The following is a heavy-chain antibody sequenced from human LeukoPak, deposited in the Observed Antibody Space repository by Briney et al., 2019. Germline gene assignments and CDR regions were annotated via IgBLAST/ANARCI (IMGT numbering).Heavy chain of an antibody. Sequence: GGSLRLSCVASGFSIGNDAMSWVRQAPGKGLQWVSQISGTGGATWYAGFARDRFTISRDNSKRTLYLQMSGLRVEDTAMYYCVKDPRDTYGTNWFVSWGQGTLLIVSS. CDR2: ISGTGGAT. CDR3: VKDPRDTYGTNWFVS. V-gene: IGHV3-23*01. J-gene: IGHJ5*01. CDR1: GFSIGNDA. D-gene: IGHD2-21*01.